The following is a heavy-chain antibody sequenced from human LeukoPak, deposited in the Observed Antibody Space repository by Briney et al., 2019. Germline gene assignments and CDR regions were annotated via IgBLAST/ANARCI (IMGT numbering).Heavy chain of an antibody. Sequence: GGSLRLSCAGSGFIVSSNYMSWVRQAPGKGLEWVSSISSSSFKYYADSVKGRFTISRDNAKNSLFLQMNSLRAEDTAVYYCARETVIIGAAPWGQGTLVTVSS. CDR1: GFIVSSNY. J-gene: IGHJ5*02. V-gene: IGHV3-69-1*01. CDR2: ISSSSFK. CDR3: ARETVIIGAAP. D-gene: IGHD1-26*01.